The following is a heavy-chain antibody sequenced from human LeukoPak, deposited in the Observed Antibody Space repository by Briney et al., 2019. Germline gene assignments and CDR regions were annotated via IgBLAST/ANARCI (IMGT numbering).Heavy chain of an antibody. V-gene: IGHV3-30*18. CDR3: AKDLCSTVVTPLCWYFDL. D-gene: IGHD4-23*01. CDR2: ISYDGSNK. Sequence: PGGSLRLSCAASGFTFSSYGRHWVRQAPGKGLEWVAVISYDGSNKYYADSVRGRFTISRDNSKNTLYLQMNSLRAEDTAVYYCAKDLCSTVVTPLCWYFDLWGRGTLVTVSS. J-gene: IGHJ2*01. CDR1: GFTFSSYG.